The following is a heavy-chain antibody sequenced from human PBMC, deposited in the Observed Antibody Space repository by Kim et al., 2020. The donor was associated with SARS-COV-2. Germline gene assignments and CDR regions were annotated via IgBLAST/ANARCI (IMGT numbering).Heavy chain of an antibody. V-gene: IGHV3-23*01. CDR2: ISGSGGST. D-gene: IGHD3-3*01. J-gene: IGHJ6*02. Sequence: GGSLRLSCAASGFTFSSYAMSWVRQAPGKGLEWDSAISGSGGSTYYADSVKGRFTISRDNSKNTLYLQMSSLRAEDTAVYYCAKDRRLYYDFWTGYDRPRDGMDVWGQGTTVTVSS. CDR3: AKDRRLYYDFWTGYDRPRDGMDV. CDR1: GFTFSSYA.